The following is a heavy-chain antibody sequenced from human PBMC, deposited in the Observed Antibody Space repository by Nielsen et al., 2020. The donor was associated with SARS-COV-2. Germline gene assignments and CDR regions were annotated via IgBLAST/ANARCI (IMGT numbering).Heavy chain of an antibody. CDR2: FDPEDGET. CDR3: ARAGYCSSTSCYWFDP. V-gene: IGHV1-24*01. J-gene: IGHJ5*02. Sequence: SVKVSCKVSGYTLTELSMHWVRQAPGKGLEWMGGFDPEDGETIYAQKFQGRVTMTEDTSTDTAYMELSSLRSEDTAVYYCARAGYCSSTSCYWFDPWGQGTLVTVSS. D-gene: IGHD2-2*01. CDR1: GYTLTELS.